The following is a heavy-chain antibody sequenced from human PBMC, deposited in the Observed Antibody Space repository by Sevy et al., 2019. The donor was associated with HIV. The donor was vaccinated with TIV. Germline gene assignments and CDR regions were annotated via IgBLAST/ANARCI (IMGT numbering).Heavy chain of an antibody. CDR1: GGSISTNNW. D-gene: IGHD3-3*01. V-gene: IGHV4-4*02. CDR2: IHHSGST. J-gene: IGHJ6*02. Sequence: SETLSLTCAVSGGSISTNNWWSWVRQSPGEGLEWIGEIHHSGSTNYNPSLNSRVTMSVDKPKNQFSLKLTSVTAADTAVYYCARDLNDFWSGPLDVWGQGTTVTVSS. CDR3: ARDLNDFWSGPLDV.